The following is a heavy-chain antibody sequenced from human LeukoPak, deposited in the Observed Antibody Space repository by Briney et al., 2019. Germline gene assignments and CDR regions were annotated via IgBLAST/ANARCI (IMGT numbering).Heavy chain of an antibody. CDR2: INHSGST. CDR3: ASQTSAADSFDY. CDR1: GGSFSGYY. V-gene: IGHV4-34*01. Sequence: PSETLSLTCAVYGGSFSGYYWSWIRQPPGKGLEWIGEINHSGSTNYNPSLKSRVTISVDTSKNQFSLKLSSVTAADTAVYYCASQTSAADSFDYWGQGTLVTVSS. D-gene: IGHD6-25*01. J-gene: IGHJ4*02.